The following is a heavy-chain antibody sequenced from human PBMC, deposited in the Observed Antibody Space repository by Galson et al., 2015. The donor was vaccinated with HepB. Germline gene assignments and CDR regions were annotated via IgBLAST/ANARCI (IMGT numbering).Heavy chain of an antibody. CDR2: INSYNGNT. D-gene: IGHD3-10*01. V-gene: IGHV1-18*01. CDR3: ARGRRAGSGPLYY. CDR1: GFTFTNYG. Sequence: SVKVSCKASGFTFTNYGIIWVRQAPGQGLEWIGWINSYNGNTNYAQKLQGRVTMTTDTSTSTAYMELRSLRSDDTAVYYCARGRRAGSGPLYYWGQGTLVTVSS. J-gene: IGHJ4*02.